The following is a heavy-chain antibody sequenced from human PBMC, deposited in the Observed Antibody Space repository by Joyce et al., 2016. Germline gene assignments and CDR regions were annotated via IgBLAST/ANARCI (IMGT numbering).Heavy chain of an antibody. Sequence: VQLVESGGGVVQPGRSVRLSCAASGFTFSNYGMHWFRQARGKGLEWVAVIANDGNKKYYADSVKGRFTISRDNSKNTLYLQMNSLRAEDTAVYYCAKRYDYVDYWGQGTLVTVSS. CDR2: IANDGNKK. CDR3: AKRYDYVDY. V-gene: IGHV3-30*18. J-gene: IGHJ4*02. D-gene: IGHD3-16*01. CDR1: GFTFSNYG.